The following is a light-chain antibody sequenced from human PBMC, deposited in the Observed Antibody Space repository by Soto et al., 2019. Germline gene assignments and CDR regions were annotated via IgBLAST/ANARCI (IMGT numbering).Light chain of an antibody. CDR2: EVS. V-gene: IGLV2-23*02. Sequence: QSALTQPASVSGSPGQSITISCTGTSSDVGSYNLVSWYQQHPGKAPKLMIYEVSKRPSGVSNRFSGSKSGNTASLTISGLQAVYEADYYCCSYAGTPYVFGTGTKVTVL. CDR1: SSDVGSYNL. CDR3: CSYAGTPYV. J-gene: IGLJ1*01.